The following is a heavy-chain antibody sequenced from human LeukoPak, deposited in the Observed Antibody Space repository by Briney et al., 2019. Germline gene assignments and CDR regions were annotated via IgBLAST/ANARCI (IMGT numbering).Heavy chain of an antibody. Sequence: ASVKVSCKASGYTFTSYDINRVRQATGQGLEWMGWMNPNSGNTGYAQKFRGRDTMTRNTSISTAYMELSSLRSEDTAVYYCARGARIAAAGTSSSGMDVWGQGTTVTVSS. D-gene: IGHD6-13*01. CDR3: ARGARIAAAGTSSSGMDV. V-gene: IGHV1-8*01. CDR2: MNPNSGNT. J-gene: IGHJ6*02. CDR1: GYTFTSYD.